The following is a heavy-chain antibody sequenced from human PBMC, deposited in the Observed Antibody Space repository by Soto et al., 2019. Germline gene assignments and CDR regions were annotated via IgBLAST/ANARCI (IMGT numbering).Heavy chain of an antibody. D-gene: IGHD6-13*01. Sequence: EVQLVESGGGLVQPGGSLRLSCAASGFTFSSYEMNWVRQAPGKGLEWVSYISSSGSTIYYADSVKGRFTISRDNAKNSMDLQMNSLRAEDTAVYYCARGSGDSSSCYRYYYYGMDVWGQGTTVTVSS. J-gene: IGHJ6*02. CDR2: ISSSGSTI. CDR3: ARGSGDSSSCYRYYYYGMDV. CDR1: GFTFSSYE. V-gene: IGHV3-48*03.